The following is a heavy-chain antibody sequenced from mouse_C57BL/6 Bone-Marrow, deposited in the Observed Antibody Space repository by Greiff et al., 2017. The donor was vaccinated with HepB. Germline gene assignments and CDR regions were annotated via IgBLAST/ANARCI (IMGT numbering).Heavy chain of an antibody. D-gene: IGHD2-3*01. J-gene: IGHJ3*01. CDR3: ARERYDGYYSWFAY. CDR2: ISYDGSN. V-gene: IGHV3-6*01. Sequence: EVQLVESGPGLVKPSQSLSLTCSVTGYSITSGYYWNWIRQFPGNKLEWMGYISYDGSNNYNPSLKNRISITRDTSKNQFFLKLNSVTTEDTATYYCARERYDGYYSWFAYWGQGTLVTVSA. CDR1: GYSITSGYY.